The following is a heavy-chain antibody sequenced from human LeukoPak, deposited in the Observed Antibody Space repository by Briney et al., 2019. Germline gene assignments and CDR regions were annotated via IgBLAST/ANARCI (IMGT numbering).Heavy chain of an antibody. CDR1: GFTFSSYS. Sequence: PGGSLRLSCAASGFTFSSYSMNWVRQAPGKGLEWVSSISSSSSYIYYADSVKGRFTISRDNAKNSLYLQMNSLRAEDTAVYYCARKPTYYYDSSGYSPYYYGMDVWGQGTTVTVSS. CDR3: ARKPTYYYDSSGYSPYYYGMDV. D-gene: IGHD3-22*01. CDR2: ISSSSSYI. J-gene: IGHJ6*02. V-gene: IGHV3-21*01.